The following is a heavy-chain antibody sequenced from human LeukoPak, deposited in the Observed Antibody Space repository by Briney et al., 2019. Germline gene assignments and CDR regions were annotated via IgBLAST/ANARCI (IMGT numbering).Heavy chain of an antibody. V-gene: IGHV4-4*09. CDR3: ARHVLYDFWSGYYPWYFDL. Sequence: PSETLSLTFTVSGGSISSYYWSWIRQPPGKGLEWIGYIYTSGSTNYNPSLKSRVTISVDTSKNEFSLKLSSVTAADTAVYCRARHVLYDFWSGYYPWYFDLWGRGTLVTVSP. D-gene: IGHD3-3*01. CDR2: IYTSGST. CDR1: GGSISSYY. J-gene: IGHJ2*01.